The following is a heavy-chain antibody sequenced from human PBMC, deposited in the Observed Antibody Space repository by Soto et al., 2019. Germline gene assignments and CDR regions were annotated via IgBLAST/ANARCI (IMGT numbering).Heavy chain of an antibody. CDR2: VHPDSGGT. Sequence: ASVKVSCKTSGYIFTDHLIHWVRQSPGQGLQWVGWVHPDSGGTNVAQAFQDRVTMTADTSITTAYMDLARLRPDDTAIFYCARGAQGFFPVSGIYFYFDHWGQGTPVT. CDR1: GYIFTDHL. CDR3: ARGAQGFFPVSGIYFYFDH. J-gene: IGHJ4*02. V-gene: IGHV1-2*02. D-gene: IGHD3-22*01.